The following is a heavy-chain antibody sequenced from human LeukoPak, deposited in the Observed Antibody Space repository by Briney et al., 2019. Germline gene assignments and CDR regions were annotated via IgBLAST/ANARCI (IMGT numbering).Heavy chain of an antibody. CDR3: ASNKARPDSVDY. CDR2: ISSSSSYI. J-gene: IGHJ4*02. Sequence: PGGSLRLSCAASGFTFSSYSMNWVRQAPGKGLEWVSSISSSSSYIYYADSVKGRFTISRDNAKNSLYLQMNSLRAEDTAVYYCASNKARPDSVDYWGQGTLVTVSS. D-gene: IGHD1/OR15-1a*01. CDR1: GFTFSSYS. V-gene: IGHV3-21*01.